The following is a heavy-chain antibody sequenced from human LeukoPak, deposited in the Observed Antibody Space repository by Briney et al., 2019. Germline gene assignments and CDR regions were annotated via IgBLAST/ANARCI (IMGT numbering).Heavy chain of an antibody. CDR3: ARLRTARFLEKLYDYYYGMDV. D-gene: IGHD3-3*01. V-gene: IGHV4-59*01. J-gene: IGHJ6*02. Sequence: SETLSLTCTVSGGSLSSYYWSWIRQPPGKGLEWIGDIYYSGSTNYNPSLKTRVTISVDTPKNQLSLTLVSVTAADTAVYYCARLRTARFLEKLYDYYYGMDVWGQGTTVTVS. CDR2: IYYSGST. CDR1: GGSLSSYY.